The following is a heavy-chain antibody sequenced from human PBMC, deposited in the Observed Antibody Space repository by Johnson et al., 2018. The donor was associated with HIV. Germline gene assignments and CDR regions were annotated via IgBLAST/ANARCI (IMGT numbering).Heavy chain of an antibody. CDR3: ARVQSLQWELLDGDAVDI. CDR2: IKQDGSEK. V-gene: IGHV3-7*02. CDR1: GFTLKTSW. D-gene: IGHD1-26*01. Sequence: VQLVESGGGLVQSGGSLRLSCAVSGFTLKTSWMSWVRQAPGKGLEWVANIKQDGSEKYYVDSVKGRFTISRDNAKNSLYLQMNSLRAEDTAVYYCARVQSLQWELLDGDAVDIWGQGTMVTVSS. J-gene: IGHJ3*02.